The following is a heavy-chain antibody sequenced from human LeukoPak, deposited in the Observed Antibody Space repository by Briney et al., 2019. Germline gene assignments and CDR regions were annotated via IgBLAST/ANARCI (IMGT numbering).Heavy chain of an antibody. D-gene: IGHD6-19*01. CDR2: INWNGGST. CDR1: GFTLADDG. V-gene: IGHV3-20*04. J-gene: IGHJ4*02. CDR3: ARDGVQWLVEGGPQPYFVY. Sequence: AESLTLSCAASGFTLADDGTGCVRQAPGKGLEWVAGINWNGGSTGYADSVKRRFTSSRDNSKNSLYLQMNSLRAEDTALYYCARDGVQWLVEGGPQPYFVYWGQGTLVTVSS.